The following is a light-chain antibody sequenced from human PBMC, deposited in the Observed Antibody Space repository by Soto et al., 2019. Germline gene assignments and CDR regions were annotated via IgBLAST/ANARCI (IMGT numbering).Light chain of an antibody. CDR2: DAS. CDR1: QSISSW. V-gene: IGKV1-5*01. J-gene: IGKJ1*01. Sequence: DIQMTQSPSTLSATAGDRVTITCRASQSISSWLAWYQQKPGKAPKLLIYDASNLESGVPSRFSGSGSGTDFTLTLSHLQPEDSATYYCQRYETYWTFGQGTTLEIK. CDR3: QRYETYWT.